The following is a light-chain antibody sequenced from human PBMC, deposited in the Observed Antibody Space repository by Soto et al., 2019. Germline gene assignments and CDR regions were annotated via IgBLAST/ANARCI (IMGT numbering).Light chain of an antibody. CDR1: QTISSW. CDR3: QHYNSYSEA. CDR2: KAS. J-gene: IGKJ1*01. Sequence: DSPTTESRSTLSGSAGDRVTITCRASQTISSWLAWYQQKPGKAPKLLIYKASTLKSGVPSRFSGSGSGTEFTLTISSLQPDDFATYYCQHYNSYSEAFCQGTKVDIK. V-gene: IGKV1-5*03.